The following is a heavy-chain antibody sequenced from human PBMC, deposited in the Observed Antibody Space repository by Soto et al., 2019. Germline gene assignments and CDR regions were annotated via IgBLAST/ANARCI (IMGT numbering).Heavy chain of an antibody. V-gene: IGHV3-30-3*01. CDR1: GFTFSSYA. Sequence: QVQLVESGGGVVQPGRSLRLSCAASGFTFSSYAMHWVRQAPGKGLEWVAVISYDGSNKYYADSVKGRFTISRDTSKNTLYLQMNSLRAEDTAVYYCARDPCLCGMAVWGQGTTVTVAS. CDR3: ARDPCLCGMAV. CDR2: ISYDGSNK. J-gene: IGHJ6*02.